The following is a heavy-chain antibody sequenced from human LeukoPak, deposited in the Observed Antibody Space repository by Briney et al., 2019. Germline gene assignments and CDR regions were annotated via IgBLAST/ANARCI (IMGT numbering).Heavy chain of an antibody. V-gene: IGHV3-30-3*01. CDR2: ISYDGSNK. Sequence: GRSLRLSCAASGFTFSSYAMHWVRQAPGKGLEWVAVISYDGSNKYYADSVKGRFTISRDNAKNLLYLQMDSLRGEDTAVYFCARAGLYSGSGLDSWGQGALVTVSS. J-gene: IGHJ4*02. D-gene: IGHD5-12*01. CDR1: GFTFSSYA. CDR3: ARAGLYSGSGLDS.